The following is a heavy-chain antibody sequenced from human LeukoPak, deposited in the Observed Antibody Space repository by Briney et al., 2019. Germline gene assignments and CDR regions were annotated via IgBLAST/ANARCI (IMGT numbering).Heavy chain of an antibody. Sequence: GGSLRLSCAASGFTFRSYAMHWVRQAPGKGLEWVACISYDGNNKYYADTVKHRFTISKDNSKHTLYLQMDSLRAEEIAVYDCATSRSDSSSYYYDYWGQGTLVTVSS. CDR1: GFTFRSYA. CDR3: ATSRSDSSSYYYDY. V-gene: IGHV3-30*04. J-gene: IGHJ4*02. CDR2: ISYDGNNK. D-gene: IGHD3-22*01.